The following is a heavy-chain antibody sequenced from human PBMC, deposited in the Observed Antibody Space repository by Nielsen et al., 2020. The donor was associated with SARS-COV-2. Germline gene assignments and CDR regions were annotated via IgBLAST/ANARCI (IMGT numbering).Heavy chain of an antibody. CDR2: IYYSGST. Sequence: VRQMPGKGLEWIGSIYYSGSTYYNPSLKSRVTISVDTSKNQFSLKLSSVTAADTAVYYCARHTDDGVATRYYYYYMDVWGKGTTVTVSS. J-gene: IGHJ6*03. CDR3: ARHTDDGVATRYYYYYMDV. V-gene: IGHV4-39*01. D-gene: IGHD4-23*01.